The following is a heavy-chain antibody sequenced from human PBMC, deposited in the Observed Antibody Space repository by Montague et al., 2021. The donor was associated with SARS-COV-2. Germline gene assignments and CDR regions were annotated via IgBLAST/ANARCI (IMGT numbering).Heavy chain of an antibody. Sequence: SETLSLTCTISGGSIRSSDYYWGWMRQSPGKRLEWIGNMYYSGSTYYNPSLKSRVTISIDTSKNQFSLKLSSVTAADTAVYYCARDDIVLQGVTKGMDVWGQGTTVTVSS. CDR2: MYYSGST. D-gene: IGHD3-10*01. J-gene: IGHJ6*02. CDR1: GGSIRSSDYY. CDR3: ARDDIVLQGVTKGMDV. V-gene: IGHV4-39*07.